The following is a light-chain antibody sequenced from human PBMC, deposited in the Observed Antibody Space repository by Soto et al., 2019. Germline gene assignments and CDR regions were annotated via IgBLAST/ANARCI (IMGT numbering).Light chain of an antibody. CDR3: QSYDSGPAWV. V-gene: IGLV1-40*01. CDR2: GNS. Sequence: QSVLTQPPSVSGAPGQRVTISCTGSSSNIGAGYDVHWYQQLPGTAPKLLIYGNSNRPSGVPDRFSGSKSGTSASLAITGLQAEDEADYYCQSYDSGPAWVFGGGTKLTVL. J-gene: IGLJ3*02. CDR1: SSNIGAGYD.